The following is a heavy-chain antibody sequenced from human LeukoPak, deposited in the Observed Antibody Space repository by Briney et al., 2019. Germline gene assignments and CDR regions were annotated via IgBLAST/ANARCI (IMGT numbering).Heavy chain of an antibody. CDR2: IKSKTDGGTT. Sequence: GGSLRLSCAASGFTVTSNYMTWVRQAPGKGLEWVGRIKSKTDGGTTDYAAPVKGRFTISRDDSKNTLYLQMNSLKTEDTAVYHCIAMEVLLYYDWLFPLDYWGQGTLVTVSS. J-gene: IGHJ4*02. CDR1: GFTVTSNY. V-gene: IGHV3-15*01. CDR3: IAMEVLLYYDWLFPLDY. D-gene: IGHD3-9*01.